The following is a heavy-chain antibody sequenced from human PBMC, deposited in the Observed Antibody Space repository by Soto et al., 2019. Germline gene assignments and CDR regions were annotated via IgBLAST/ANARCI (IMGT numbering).Heavy chain of an antibody. Sequence: ASVKVSCKASGYTFTSYGISWVRQAPGQGLEWMGWISAYNGNTNYAQKLQGRVTMTTDTSTSTAYMELSSLRSEDTAVYYCAYGYSYGYRSDAFDIWGQGTMVTVSS. CDR1: GYTFTSYG. CDR3: AYGYSYGYRSDAFDI. V-gene: IGHV1-18*01. J-gene: IGHJ3*02. CDR2: ISAYNGNT. D-gene: IGHD5-18*01.